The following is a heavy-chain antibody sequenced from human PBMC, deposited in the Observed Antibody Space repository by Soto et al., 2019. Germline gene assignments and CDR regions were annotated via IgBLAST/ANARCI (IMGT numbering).Heavy chain of an antibody. V-gene: IGHV3-21*01. CDR3: ARPICRNYFGGGFYYVDV. D-gene: IGHD1-7*01. Sequence: EVQLVESGGGLVKPGGSLRLSCAASGFTFSSYSMNWVRQAPGKGLEWVSSISSSSSYIYYADSVKGRFTISRDNAKNSLSLQMNSLRAEDTAVYYCARPICRNYFGGGFYYVDVWGKGTAVTVSS. J-gene: IGHJ6*03. CDR1: GFTFSSYS. CDR2: ISSSSSYI.